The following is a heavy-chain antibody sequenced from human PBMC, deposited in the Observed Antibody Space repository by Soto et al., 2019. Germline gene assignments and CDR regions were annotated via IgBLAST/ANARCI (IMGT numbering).Heavy chain of an antibody. CDR1: GGSISSYY. J-gene: IGHJ6*02. V-gene: IGHV4-59*01. D-gene: IGHD5-12*01. CDR2: IYYSGST. Sequence: PSETLSLTCTVSGGSISSYYWSWIRQPPGKGLEWIGYIYYSGSTNYNPSLKSRVTISVDTSKNQFSLKLSSVTAADTAVYYCARMSGYDFPYYYYGMDVWSQGTTVTVSS. CDR3: ARMSGYDFPYYYYGMDV.